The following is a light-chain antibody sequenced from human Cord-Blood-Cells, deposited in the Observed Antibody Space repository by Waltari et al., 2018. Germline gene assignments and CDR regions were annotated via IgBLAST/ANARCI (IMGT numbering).Light chain of an antibody. CDR2: TAS. J-gene: IGKJ4*01. CDR3: QQSYSTPPLT. V-gene: IGKV1-39*01. Sequence: DIQMTQSPSSLSASVGDRVTITCRASQSISSYLNWYQQKPGKAPKILIYTASSLQSGVPSRFSGSRSGTDFTLTISSLQPEDFATYYCQQSYSTPPLTFGGGTKVEIK. CDR1: QSISSY.